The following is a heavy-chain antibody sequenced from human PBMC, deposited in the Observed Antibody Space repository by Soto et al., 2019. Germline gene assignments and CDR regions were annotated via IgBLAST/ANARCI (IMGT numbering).Heavy chain of an antibody. Sequence: GESLKISCKASGYIFTSYWIGWVRQMPGIGLEWMGIVNPADSDTRYSPSFQGQVTVSADRSISTAYLQWGSLKASDTAMYYCVTPDSSGYYSHWGQGTTVTVSS. CDR2: VNPADSDT. D-gene: IGHD3-22*01. J-gene: IGHJ4*02. CDR3: VTPDSSGYYSH. CDR1: GYIFTSYW. V-gene: IGHV5-51*01.